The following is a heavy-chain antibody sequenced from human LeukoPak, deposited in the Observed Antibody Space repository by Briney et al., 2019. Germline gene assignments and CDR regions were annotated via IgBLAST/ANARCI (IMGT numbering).Heavy chain of an antibody. CDR3: ASLYTAMVPNYYYYGMDV. CDR1: GGTFSSYA. CDR2: IIPILGIA. D-gene: IGHD5-18*01. J-gene: IGHJ6*02. Sequence: ASVKVSCKASGGTFSSYAISWVRQAPGQGLEWMGRIIPILGIANYAQKFQGRVTITADKSTSTAYMELSSLRSEDTAVYYCASLYTAMVPNYYYYGMDVWGQGTTVTVSS. V-gene: IGHV1-69*04.